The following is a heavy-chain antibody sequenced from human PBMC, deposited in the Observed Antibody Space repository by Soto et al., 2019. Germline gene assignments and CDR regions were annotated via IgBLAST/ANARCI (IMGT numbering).Heavy chain of an antibody. D-gene: IGHD3-9*01. CDR3: ARKKIYDILTGYRWVNWFDP. Sequence: SETLSLTCAVYGGSFSGYYWSGIRQPPGKGLQWIGEINHSGSTNYNPSLKSRVTISVDTSKNQFSLKLSSVTAADTAVYYCARKKIYDILTGYRWVNWFDPWGQGTLVPSPQ. J-gene: IGHJ5*02. CDR2: INHSGST. V-gene: IGHV4-34*01. CDR1: GGSFSGYY.